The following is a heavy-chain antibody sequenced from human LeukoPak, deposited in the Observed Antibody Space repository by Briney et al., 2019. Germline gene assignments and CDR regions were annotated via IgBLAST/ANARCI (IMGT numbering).Heavy chain of an antibody. CDR3: ARDHRAISFEAGNWFDP. D-gene: IGHD3-3*02. J-gene: IGHJ5*02. CDR2: ISAYNGNT. Sequence: ASVKVSCKASGYTFTSYVISWVRQAPGQGLEWMGWISAYNGNTNYAQKLQGRVTMTTDTSTSTAYMELRSLRSDDTAVYYCARDHRAISFEAGNWFDPWGQGTLVTVSS. CDR1: GYTFTSYV. V-gene: IGHV1-18*01.